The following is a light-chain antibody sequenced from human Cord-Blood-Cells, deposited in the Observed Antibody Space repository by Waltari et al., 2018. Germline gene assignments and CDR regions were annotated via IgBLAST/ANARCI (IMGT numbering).Light chain of an antibody. CDR1: QSISSY. Sequence: DILMTQSPSSLSASVGDIVTVPCRASQSISSYLKWYQQKPGKAPKLLIYAASSLQSGVPSRFSGSGSGTDFTLTISSLQPEDFATYYGQQSYSTPYTFGQGTKLEIK. V-gene: IGKV1-39*01. J-gene: IGKJ2*01. CDR3: QQSYSTPYT. CDR2: AAS.